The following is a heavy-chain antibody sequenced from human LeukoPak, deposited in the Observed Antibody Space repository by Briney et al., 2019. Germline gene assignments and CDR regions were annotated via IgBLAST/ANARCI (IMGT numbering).Heavy chain of an antibody. CDR2: IKSKTEGGTV. V-gene: IGHV3-15*01. CDR1: GLTFTNAW. CDR3: TTYMVRGTSFYGMDV. D-gene: IGHD3-10*01. J-gene: IGHJ6*02. Sequence: GGSLRLSCAVSGLTFTNAWMSWVRQAPGKGLEWVGRIKSKTEGGTVEYAAPVKGRFTVLRDDSRNILYLQMNSLKPEDSAAYYCTTYMVRGTSFYGMDVWGQGTTVTVSS.